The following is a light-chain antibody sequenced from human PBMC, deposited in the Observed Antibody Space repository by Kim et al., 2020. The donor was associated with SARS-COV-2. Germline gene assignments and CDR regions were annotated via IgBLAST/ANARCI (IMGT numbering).Light chain of an antibody. Sequence: DIQMTQSPSSLSASVGDRVTITCRASQSISSHLNWYQQKPGKAPKVLIYGASSLQSGVPSRFSGSRSGTDFTLTISSLQPEDFATYYCQQTYSTPPYTFGQGTKLEI. CDR2: GAS. CDR1: QSISSH. J-gene: IGKJ2*01. V-gene: IGKV1-39*01. CDR3: QQTYSTPPYT.